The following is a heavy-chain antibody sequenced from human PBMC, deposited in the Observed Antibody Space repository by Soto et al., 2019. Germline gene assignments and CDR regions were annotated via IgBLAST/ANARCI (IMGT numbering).Heavy chain of an antibody. CDR3: ARDPDDYRGTPPTIDF. CDR2: VYHSGTT. Sequence: SLTSTVSGGSIRRYYWSWIRQPPGKGLEWIGYVYHSGTTNYNPSLKSRVTISVDTSKSQFSLKLTSVTAADTAVYYCARDPDDYRGTPPTIDFWGQ. V-gene: IGHV4-59*01. CDR1: GGSIRRYY. D-gene: IGHD4-17*01. J-gene: IGHJ4*01.